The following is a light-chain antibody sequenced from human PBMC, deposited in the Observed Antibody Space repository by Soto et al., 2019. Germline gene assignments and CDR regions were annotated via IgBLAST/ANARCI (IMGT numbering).Light chain of an antibody. V-gene: IGKV1-39*01. CDR1: QSISSY. J-gene: IGKJ4*01. Sequence: IQMTQSHSSLSASVGDRVTITCRASQSISSYLNWYQQKPGKAPKLLIYAASSLQSGVPSRFSGSGSGTDFTLTISSLQPEDFATYYCQQSYSTPLTFGGGTKVDIK. CDR3: QQSYSTPLT. CDR2: AAS.